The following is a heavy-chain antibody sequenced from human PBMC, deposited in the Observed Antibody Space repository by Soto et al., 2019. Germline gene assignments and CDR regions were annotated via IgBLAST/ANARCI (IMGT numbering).Heavy chain of an antibody. V-gene: IGHV4-59*08. J-gene: IGHJ4*02. CDR3: AGPPIGYSGYESDY. Sequence: PSETLSLTCTVSGGSISSYYWSWIRQPPGKGLEWIGYIYYSGSTNYNPSLKSRVTISVDTSKNQFSLKLSSVTAADTAVYYCAGPPIGYSGYESDYWGQGTLVTVSS. CDR2: IYYSGST. D-gene: IGHD5-12*01. CDR1: GGSISSYY.